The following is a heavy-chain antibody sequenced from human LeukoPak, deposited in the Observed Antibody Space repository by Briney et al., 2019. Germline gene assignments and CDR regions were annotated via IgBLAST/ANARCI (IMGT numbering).Heavy chain of an antibody. CDR3: ARGYGYSYGYGYDP. CDR2: INHSGST. D-gene: IGHD5-18*01. CDR1: GGSFSGYY. Sequence: PSETLSLTCAVYGGSFSGYYWSWIRQPPGKGLEWIGEINHSGSTNYNPSLKSRVTISVDTSKNQFSLKLSSVTAADTAVYYCARGYGYSYGYGYDPWGQGTLVTVSS. J-gene: IGHJ5*02. V-gene: IGHV4-34*01.